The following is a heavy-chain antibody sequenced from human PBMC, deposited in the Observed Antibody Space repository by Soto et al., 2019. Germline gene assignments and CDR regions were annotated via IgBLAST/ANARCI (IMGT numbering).Heavy chain of an antibody. V-gene: IGHV1-18*01. Sequence: QVQLVQSGAEVKKPGASVKVSCTASGYTFTSDGITWVRQAPGQGLEWMGWINTSNGKTYYAQKLQGRVTMTTDTSTRTGYMELRSLRSDDPAVYYCARGITFGGVLNGMDVWGQGTTVTVSS. CDR2: INTSNGKT. CDR1: GYTFTSDG. CDR3: ARGITFGGVLNGMDV. D-gene: IGHD3-16*01. J-gene: IGHJ6*02.